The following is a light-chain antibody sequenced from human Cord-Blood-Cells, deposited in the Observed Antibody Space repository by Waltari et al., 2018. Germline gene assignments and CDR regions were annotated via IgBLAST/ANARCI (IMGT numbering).Light chain of an antibody. V-gene: IGLV2-14*03. Sequence: QSALTQPASVSGSPGQSITISCTGTTSDVGRYNYVAWYQQPPGKAPKLMIYDVSNRPSGVSNRFSGSKSGNTASLTISGLQAEDEADYYCSSYTSSSTPVFGGGTKLTVL. CDR3: SSYTSSSTPV. J-gene: IGLJ3*02. CDR2: DVS. CDR1: TSDVGRYNY.